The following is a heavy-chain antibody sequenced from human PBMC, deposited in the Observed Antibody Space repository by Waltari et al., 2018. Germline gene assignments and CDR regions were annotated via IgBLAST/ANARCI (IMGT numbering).Heavy chain of an antibody. D-gene: IGHD3-10*01. Sequence: QVQLQQWGAGLLKPSETLYLTCAVYGGSFSGYYWSWIHQPPGKGLEWLGESNHSRSTNYNPSLKSRVTIAVDTSKNQFSLKLSSVTAADTAVYYCARGKPPNCYGSGSYYNPRSGMDVWGQGTTVTVSS. CDR2: SNHSRST. CDR3: ARGKPPNCYGSGSYYNPRSGMDV. CDR1: GGSFSGYY. J-gene: IGHJ6*02. V-gene: IGHV4-34*01.